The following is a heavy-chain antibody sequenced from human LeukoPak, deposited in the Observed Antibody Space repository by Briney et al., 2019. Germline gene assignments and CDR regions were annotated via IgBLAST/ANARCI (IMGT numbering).Heavy chain of an antibody. J-gene: IGHJ4*02. Sequence: SETLSLTCTVSGGSISSSSYYWGCIRQPPGKGLEWIGSIYYSGSTYYNPSLKSRVTISVDTSKNQFSLKLSSVTAADTAVYYCARHAPAMATYYFDYWGQGTLVTVSS. D-gene: IGHD5-18*01. CDR3: ARHAPAMATYYFDY. CDR2: IYYSGST. V-gene: IGHV4-39*01. CDR1: GGSISSSSYY.